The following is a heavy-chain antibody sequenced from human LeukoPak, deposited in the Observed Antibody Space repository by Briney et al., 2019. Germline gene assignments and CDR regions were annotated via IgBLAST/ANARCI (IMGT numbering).Heavy chain of an antibody. Sequence: GGSLRLSCAASGFTFRTYAMSGVRPAPGKGLEWVSGISGSGDRTYYAESVKGRFSISRDNSKNTVYLQMNSLRVEDTAVYYCARESITMIVVGSFDYWGQGTLVTVSS. CDR2: ISGSGDRT. D-gene: IGHD3-22*01. J-gene: IGHJ4*02. CDR1: GFTFRTYA. V-gene: IGHV3-23*01. CDR3: ARESITMIVVGSFDY.